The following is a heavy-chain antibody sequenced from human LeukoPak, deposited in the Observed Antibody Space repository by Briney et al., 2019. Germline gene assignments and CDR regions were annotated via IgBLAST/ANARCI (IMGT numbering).Heavy chain of an antibody. V-gene: IGHV3-43*02. Sequence: GGSLRLSCAASGFIFHNYAMHWVRQAPGRSPEWLSLISGDGDRRDYAESVKGRFTISRDNSKNSLSLQMNSLTSEDTAFYYCAKGDGVLADHRGQGTLVTVSS. CDR1: GFIFHNYA. J-gene: IGHJ4*02. D-gene: IGHD2-21*02. CDR2: ISGDGDRR. CDR3: AKGDGVLADH.